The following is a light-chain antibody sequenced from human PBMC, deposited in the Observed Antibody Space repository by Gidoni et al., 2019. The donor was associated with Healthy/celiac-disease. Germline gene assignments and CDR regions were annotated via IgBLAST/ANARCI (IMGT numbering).Light chain of an antibody. CDR3: QQYDNLYT. CDR1: QDISNY. Sequence: DIQMTQSPSSLSASVGDRVTITCQASQDISNYLNWYQQKPGKAPKLLIDDASNLETGVPSRFSGSGSGTDFTFTISSLQPKDIATYYCQQYDNLYTFGQGTKLEIK. CDR2: DAS. V-gene: IGKV1-33*01. J-gene: IGKJ2*01.